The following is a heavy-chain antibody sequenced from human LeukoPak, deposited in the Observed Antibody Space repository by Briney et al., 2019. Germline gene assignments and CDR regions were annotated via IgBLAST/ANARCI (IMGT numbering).Heavy chain of an antibody. V-gene: IGHV4-38-2*01. CDR3: ARAARYSGYDGLLKRYYFDY. CDR2: IYHSGST. CDR1: GYSISSGYY. Sequence: PSETLSLTCAVSGYSISSGYYWGWIRQPPGKGLEWIGSIYHSGSTYYNPSLKSRVTISVDTSKNQFSLKLSSVTAADTAMYYCARAARYSGYDGLLKRYYFDYWGQGTLVTVSS. D-gene: IGHD5-12*01. J-gene: IGHJ4*02.